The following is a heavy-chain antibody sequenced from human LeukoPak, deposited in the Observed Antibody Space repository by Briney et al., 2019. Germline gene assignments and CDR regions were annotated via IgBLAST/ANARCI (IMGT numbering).Heavy chain of an antibody. D-gene: IGHD2-15*01. J-gene: IGHJ4*02. CDR3: ARVVGYCSGGNYYAYYFDY. CDR1: GFTVSSNY. Sequence: GGSLRLSCAASGFTVSSNYMSWVRQAPGKGLEWVSVIYSGGSTYYADSVKGRFTISRDNSKNTLYLQMNSLRAEDTAVYYCARVVGYCSGGNYYAYYFDYWGQGTLVTVSS. CDR2: IYSGGST. V-gene: IGHV3-66*01.